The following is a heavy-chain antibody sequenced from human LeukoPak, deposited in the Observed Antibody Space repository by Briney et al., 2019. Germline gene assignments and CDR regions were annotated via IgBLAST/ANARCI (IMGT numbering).Heavy chain of an antibody. J-gene: IGHJ6*03. CDR3: ARGGRSGYCSSTSCYAYYYYYMDV. CDR2: INWNGGST. CDR1: GFTFSSYS. V-gene: IGHV3-20*04. Sequence: GGSLRLSCAASGFTFSSYSMNWVRQAPGKGLEWVSGINWNGGSTGYADSVKGRFTISRDNAKNSLYLQMNSLRAEDTALYYCARGGRSGYCSSTSCYAYYYYYMDVWGKGTTVTISS. D-gene: IGHD2-2*01.